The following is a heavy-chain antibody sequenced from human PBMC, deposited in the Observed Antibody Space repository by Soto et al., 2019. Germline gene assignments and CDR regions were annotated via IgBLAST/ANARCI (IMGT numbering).Heavy chain of an antibody. CDR2: IYYSGST. D-gene: IGHD3-10*01. V-gene: IGHV4-59*01. CDR3: ARVLLWFGEVYFDY. J-gene: IGHJ4*02. Sequence: QVQLQESGPGLVKPSETLSLTCTVSGGSISSYYWSWIRQPPGKGLEWIGYIYYSGSTNYNPSLKSRVTISVDTSKNQCSLKLSSVTAADTAVYYCARVLLWFGEVYFDYWGQGTLVTVSS. CDR1: GGSISSYY.